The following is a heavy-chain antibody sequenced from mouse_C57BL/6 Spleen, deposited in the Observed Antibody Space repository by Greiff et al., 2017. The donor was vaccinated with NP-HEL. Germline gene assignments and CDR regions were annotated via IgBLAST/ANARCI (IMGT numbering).Heavy chain of an antibody. CDR1: GFTFSDYY. CDR2: ISNGGGST. Sequence: DVMLVESGGGLVQPGGSLKLSCAASGFTFSDYYMYWVRQTPEKRLEWVAYISNGGGSTYYPDTVKGRFTISRDNAKNTLYLQMSRLNSEDTAMYYCARHYDSKLWYFDVWGTGTTVTVSS. V-gene: IGHV5-12*01. D-gene: IGHD2-4*01. J-gene: IGHJ1*03. CDR3: ARHYDSKLWYFDV.